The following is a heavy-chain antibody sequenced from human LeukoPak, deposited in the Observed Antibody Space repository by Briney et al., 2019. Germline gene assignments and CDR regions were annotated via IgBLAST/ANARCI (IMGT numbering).Heavy chain of an antibody. CDR2: INWNGGST. Sequence: GGSLRLSCAASGFTFDDYGMSWVRQAPAKGLKWVSGINWNGGSTGYADSVKGRFTISRDNAKNSLYLQMNSLRAEDTALYHCARDIPDATTGLSWFDPWGQGTLVTVSS. CDR3: ARDIPDATTGLSWFDP. J-gene: IGHJ5*02. CDR1: GFTFDDYG. D-gene: IGHD2-15*01. V-gene: IGHV3-20*01.